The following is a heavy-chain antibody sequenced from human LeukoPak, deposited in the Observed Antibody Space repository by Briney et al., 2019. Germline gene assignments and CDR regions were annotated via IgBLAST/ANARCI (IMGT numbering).Heavy chain of an antibody. Sequence: SETLSLTCTVSGGSISGYYWSWIRQPPGKGLECIGYIHYTGTTHYNPSLKSRLTIAVDTSKNQFSLKLTSVTAADTAVYYCAKCGAYCFDYWGQGTLVTVSS. V-gene: IGHV4-59*01. CDR1: GGSISGYY. J-gene: IGHJ4*02. CDR2: IHYTGTT. D-gene: IGHD1-26*01. CDR3: AKCGAYCFDY.